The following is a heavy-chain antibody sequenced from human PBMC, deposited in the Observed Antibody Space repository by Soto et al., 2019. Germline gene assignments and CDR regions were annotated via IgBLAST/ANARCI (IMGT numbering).Heavy chain of an antibody. J-gene: IGHJ3*02. CDR2: TIPVFNTA. V-gene: IGHV1-69*06. D-gene: IGHD3-10*01. Sequence: QVQLEQSGAEAKKPGSSVKISCKASGGTLSDHGVSWLRQAPGQGLEWVGGTIPVFNTAKYAPKFQGRVTIAADKSTNIAYMELGSLRSDDTAFYSCARGVYGSGNYYTGPSAFDIWGQGTLVIVSS. CDR3: ARGVYGSGNYYTGPSAFDI. CDR1: GGTLSDHG.